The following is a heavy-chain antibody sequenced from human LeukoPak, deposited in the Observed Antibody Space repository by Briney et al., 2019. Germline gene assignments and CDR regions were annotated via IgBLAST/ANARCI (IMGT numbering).Heavy chain of an antibody. CDR3: ARGSAYYYDSSGYSPDFDY. CDR1: GGTFSSYA. CDR2: IIPIFGTA. Sequence: SVKVSCKASGGTFSSYAISWVRQAPGQGLEWMGGIIPIFGTANYAQKLQGRVTITADESTSTAYMELSSLRSEDTAVYYCARGSAYYYDSSGYSPDFDYWGQGTLVTVSS. V-gene: IGHV1-69*01. D-gene: IGHD3-22*01. J-gene: IGHJ4*02.